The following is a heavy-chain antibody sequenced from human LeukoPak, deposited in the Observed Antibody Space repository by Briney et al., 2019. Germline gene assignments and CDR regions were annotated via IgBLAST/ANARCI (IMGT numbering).Heavy chain of an antibody. CDR1: GFTFSSYV. V-gene: IGHV3-23*01. Sequence: PGGSLRLSCAASGFTFSSYVINWVRQAPGKGLEWVSAISGSGSSTYYADSVKGRFTISRDNPKNTLYLQMNSLRAEDTAVYYCAKDRADCSRTSCYRVLETFDYWGQGTLVTVSS. J-gene: IGHJ4*02. D-gene: IGHD2-2*02. CDR2: ISGSGSST. CDR3: AKDRADCSRTSCYRVLETFDY.